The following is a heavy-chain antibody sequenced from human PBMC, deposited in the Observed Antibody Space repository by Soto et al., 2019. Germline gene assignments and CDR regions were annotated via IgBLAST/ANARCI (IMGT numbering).Heavy chain of an antibody. Sequence: GASVKVSCKASGYTFTSYDINWVRQATGQGLEWMGWMNPNSGNTGYAQKFQGRVTMTRNTSISTAYMELSSLRSEDTAVHYCAGIAVAASGYYYYYGMDVWGQGTTVTVS. CDR3: AGIAVAASGYYYYYGMDV. J-gene: IGHJ6*02. CDR2: MNPNSGNT. D-gene: IGHD6-19*01. CDR1: GYTFTSYD. V-gene: IGHV1-8*01.